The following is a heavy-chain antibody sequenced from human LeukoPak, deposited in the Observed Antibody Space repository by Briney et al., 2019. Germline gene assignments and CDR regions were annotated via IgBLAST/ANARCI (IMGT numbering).Heavy chain of an antibody. J-gene: IGHJ4*02. CDR3: ASEGRKWGSGSLYHFDY. Sequence: GGSLTLSCAPSGHSFNPHGMHWLRQAPGKGLEWVAVIVTGGSTYYVDSVKGRFTISRDNSKNTLYLQMNSLRAEDAAGYYCASEGRKWGSGSLYHFDYWGQGTLVTVSS. V-gene: IGHV3-66*01. CDR1: GHSFNPHG. D-gene: IGHD3-10*01. CDR2: IVTGGST.